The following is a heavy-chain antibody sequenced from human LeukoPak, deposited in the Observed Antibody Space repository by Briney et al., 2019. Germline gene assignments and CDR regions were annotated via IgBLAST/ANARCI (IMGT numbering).Heavy chain of an antibody. J-gene: IGHJ4*02. V-gene: IGHV4-59*01. D-gene: IGHD3-22*01. Sequence: SETLSLTCTVSGASINSSYWSWIRQPPGKGLEWIGYISYRGNTNYNPSLSSRVTMSVDTSKNQFSLRLTSLTAADTAVFYCARVQFDSSGFYSYFDHWGQGALVTVSS. CDR1: GASINSSY. CDR2: ISYRGNT. CDR3: ARVQFDSSGFYSYFDH.